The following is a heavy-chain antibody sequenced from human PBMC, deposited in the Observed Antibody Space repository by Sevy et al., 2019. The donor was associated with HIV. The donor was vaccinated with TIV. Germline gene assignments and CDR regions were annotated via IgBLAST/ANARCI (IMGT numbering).Heavy chain of an antibody. CDR1: GFTFSNVW. CDR3: TTGGSILQH. CDR2: IKSRTEGGTP. Sequence: GGSLRLSCAASGFTFSNVWMSWVRQAPGKGLERVGHIKSRTEGGTPDYAAPVKGRFNISRDDSKTTLYLQMNSLKTEDTAVYYCTTGGSILQHWGQGTLVTVSS. D-gene: IGHD2-21*01. J-gene: IGHJ4*02. V-gene: IGHV3-15*01.